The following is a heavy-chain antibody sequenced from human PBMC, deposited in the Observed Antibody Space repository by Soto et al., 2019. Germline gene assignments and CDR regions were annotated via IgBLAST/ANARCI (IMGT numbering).Heavy chain of an antibody. Sequence: CLRLTCAASGFTFSSYSMNWVRRAPGKGLEWVSSISSSSSYIYYADSVKGRFTISRDNAKNSLYLQMNSLRAEDTAVYYCARLMSQRSIVIWCQGIIVTVS. CDR3: ARLMSQRSIVI. D-gene: IGHD2-8*01. CDR1: GFTFSSYS. V-gene: IGHV3-21*01. CDR2: ISSSSSYI. J-gene: IGHJ3*02.